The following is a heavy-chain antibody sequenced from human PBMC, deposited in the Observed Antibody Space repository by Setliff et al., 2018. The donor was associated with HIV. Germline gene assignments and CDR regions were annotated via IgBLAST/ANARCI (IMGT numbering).Heavy chain of an antibody. CDR3: ARVVWMAAAGTIDYYYYGMDI. D-gene: IGHD6-13*01. CDR2: INHRGIT. CDR1: GASFSGYY. Sequence: SETLSLTCAVYGASFSGYYWSWIRQPPGKGLEWIGEINHRGITNYSPSLKSRVTISVDTSKNQFSLKLRSVTAADTAVYYCARVVWMAAAGTIDYYYYGMDIWGQGTTVTV. V-gene: IGHV4-34*01. J-gene: IGHJ6*02.